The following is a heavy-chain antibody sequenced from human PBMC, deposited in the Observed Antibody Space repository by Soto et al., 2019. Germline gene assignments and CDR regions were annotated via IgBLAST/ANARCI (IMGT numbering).Heavy chain of an antibody. Sequence: QVQLVQSGAEVKKPGSSVKVSCKASGGTFSSYAISWVRQAPGQGREWMGGIIPIFGTANYAQKFQGRVTVTADESTSTAYMELSSLRAEDTAVYYCAGPTREWLPPARDYYYGMDVWGQGTTVTVSS. CDR3: AGPTREWLPPARDYYYGMDV. CDR2: IIPIFGTA. D-gene: IGHD3-3*01. J-gene: IGHJ6*02. V-gene: IGHV1-69*01. CDR1: GGTFSSYA.